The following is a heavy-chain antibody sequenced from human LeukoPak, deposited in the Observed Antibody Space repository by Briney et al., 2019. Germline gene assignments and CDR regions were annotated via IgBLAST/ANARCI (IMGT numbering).Heavy chain of an antibody. V-gene: IGHV3-48*03. Sequence: GGSLRLSCAASGFTFSSYEMNWVRQAPGRGLEWVSYISSSGSTIYYADSVKGRFTISRDNAKNSLYLQMNSLRAEDTAVYYCAKVTYGSGTYGAFDYWGQGTLVTVSS. CDR3: AKVTYGSGTYGAFDY. D-gene: IGHD3-10*01. CDR1: GFTFSSYE. CDR2: ISSSGSTI. J-gene: IGHJ4*02.